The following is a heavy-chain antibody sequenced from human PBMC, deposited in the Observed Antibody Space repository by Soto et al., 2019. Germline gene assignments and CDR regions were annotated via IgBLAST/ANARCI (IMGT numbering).Heavy chain of an antibody. CDR1: GFTFDDYT. J-gene: IGHJ6*02. V-gene: IGHV3-43*01. CDR3: ATTQLSSKTLYGMDV. CDR2: ISWDGGST. D-gene: IGHD2-2*01. Sequence: GGFLRLSCAASGFTFDDYTMHWVRQAPGKGLEWVSLISWDGGSTYYADSVKGRFTISRDNSKNSLYLQMNSLRTEDTALYYCATTQLSSKTLYGMDVWGQGTTVTVSS.